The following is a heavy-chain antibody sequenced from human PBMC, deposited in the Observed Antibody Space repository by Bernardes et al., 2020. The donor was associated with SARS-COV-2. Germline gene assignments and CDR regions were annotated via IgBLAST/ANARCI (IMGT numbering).Heavy chain of an antibody. J-gene: IGHJ2*01. D-gene: IGHD7-27*01. CDR1: GYTLTELS. V-gene: IGHV1-24*01. CDR3: ATIPSNWGSSYSGWYFDL. Sequence: ASMKVSCKVSGYTLTELSMHWVRQAPGKGLEWMGGFDPEDGETIYAQKFQGRVTMTEDTSTDTAYMELSSLRSEDTAVYYCATIPSNWGSSYSGWYFDLWGRGTLVTVSS. CDR2: FDPEDGET.